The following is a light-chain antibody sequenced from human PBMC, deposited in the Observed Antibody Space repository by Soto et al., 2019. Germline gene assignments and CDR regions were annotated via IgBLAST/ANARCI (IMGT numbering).Light chain of an antibody. Sequence: QSVLTQPPSVSAAPGQKVTISCSESSSNIGNNYVSWYQHLPGTAPKLLIYDNDKRPSGIPDRFSGSKSGASATLDITGLQTGDEADFYFLTWDSSMSVAVFGTGTKVTVL. CDR1: SSNIGNNY. CDR3: LTWDSSMSVAV. V-gene: IGLV1-51*01. J-gene: IGLJ1*01. CDR2: DND.